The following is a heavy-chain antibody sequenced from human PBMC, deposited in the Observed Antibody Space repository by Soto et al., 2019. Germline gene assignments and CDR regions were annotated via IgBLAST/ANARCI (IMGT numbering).Heavy chain of an antibody. CDR1: GFTFKGYT. Sequence: AGGSLRLSCRASGFTFKGYTMNWVRQAPGKGLEWVSSISSRSDYIHYADSVKGRFTISRDNAKNTLYLQMNSLGVEDTALYYCSYDTFGDKDFWGQGTPVTVSS. V-gene: IGHV3-21*01. J-gene: IGHJ4*02. CDR3: SYDTFGDKDF. D-gene: IGHD3-9*01. CDR2: ISSRSDYI.